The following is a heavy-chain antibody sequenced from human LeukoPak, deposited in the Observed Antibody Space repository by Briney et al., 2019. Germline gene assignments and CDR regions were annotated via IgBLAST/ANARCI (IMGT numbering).Heavy chain of an antibody. CDR2: ISAYNGNT. Sequence: GASVKVSCKASGYTFTSYGISWVRQAPGQGLEWMGWISAYNGNTNYAQKLQGRVTMTTDTSTSTAYMELRSLRSDDTAVYYCATRPEEHYYDSSALPFDYWGQGTLVTVSS. D-gene: IGHD3-22*01. V-gene: IGHV1-18*01. CDR1: GYTFTSYG. J-gene: IGHJ4*02. CDR3: ATRPEEHYYDSSALPFDY.